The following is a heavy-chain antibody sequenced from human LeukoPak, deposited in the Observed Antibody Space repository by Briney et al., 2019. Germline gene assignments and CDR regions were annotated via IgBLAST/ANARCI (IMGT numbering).Heavy chain of an antibody. CDR2: IYYSGST. V-gene: IGHV4-59*11. J-gene: IGHJ6*02. CDR3: ARDELQWLPPYYYYYGMDV. D-gene: IGHD6-19*01. CDR1: GGSISSHY. Sequence: SETLSLTCTVSGGSISSHYWSWIRQPPGKGLEWIGYIYYSGSTNYNPSLKSRVTMSVDTSKNQFSLKLSSVTAADTAVYYCARDELQWLPPYYYYYGMDVWGQGTTVTVSS.